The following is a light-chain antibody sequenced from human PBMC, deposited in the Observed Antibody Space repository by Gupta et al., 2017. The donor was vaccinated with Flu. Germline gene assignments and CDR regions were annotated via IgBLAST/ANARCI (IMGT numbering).Light chain of an antibody. CDR2: EVA. Sequence: RAITISCTGTRYYVGAHNYVSWYHQRPGKVPKLLIYEVANRPSGVSNRFSGSTSGNTASLTLSVLQAAYEADYYCGSYTAIRTYVFGTATKLTV. J-gene: IGLJ1*01. V-gene: IGLV2-14*01. CDR3: GSYTAIRTYV. CDR1: RYYVGAHNY.